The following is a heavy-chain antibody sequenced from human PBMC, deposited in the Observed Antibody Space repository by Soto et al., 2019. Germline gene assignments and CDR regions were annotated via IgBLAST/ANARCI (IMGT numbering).Heavy chain of an antibody. V-gene: IGHV3-72*01. J-gene: IGHJ3*01. CDR3: VIVGRTS. CDR2: SKNKANGYTM. D-gene: IGHD3-3*01. Sequence: EGQVVESGGGLVQPGGSLRLSCAVSGLTFSDYYFDWVRQSPGKGLEWVGRSKNKANGYTMEYAASVKGRFTISRDDSKNSVFLQMSSLRTEDTAVYYCVIVGRTSWGHGTTVTVPS. CDR1: GLTFSDYY.